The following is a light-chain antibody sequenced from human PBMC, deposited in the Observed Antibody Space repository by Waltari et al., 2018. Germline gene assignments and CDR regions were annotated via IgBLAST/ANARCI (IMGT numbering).Light chain of an antibody. Sequence: SYVLTQTPSVSLAPGQTAIITCAGDSIDSKRVHWYQLQPGQAPVLVMFYDSDRPPGIPDRFSGSNSGNTATLTISRVEDDDEADYFCQVWDDSNNSGVFGGGTKLTVL. CDR1: SIDSKR. CDR3: QVWDDSNNSGV. CDR2: YDS. J-gene: IGLJ2*01. V-gene: IGLV3-21*04.